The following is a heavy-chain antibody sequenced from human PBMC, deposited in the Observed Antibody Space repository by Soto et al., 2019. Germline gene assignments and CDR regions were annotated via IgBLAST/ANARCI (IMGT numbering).Heavy chain of an antibody. CDR1: GGSISGHY. D-gene: IGHD3-16*01. Sequence: QVQLQESGPGLVKPSETLSLSCNVSGGSISGHYWSWVRQTPGKGLEWIGYIYYSGSTNYIPSLKSRVTISVDTSKNHFSLRLTSVTAADTAVYYCARGPYYDLIWNYYYMDVWGKGTTVTVSS. J-gene: IGHJ6*03. V-gene: IGHV4-59*08. CDR2: IYYSGST. CDR3: ARGPYYDLIWNYYYMDV.